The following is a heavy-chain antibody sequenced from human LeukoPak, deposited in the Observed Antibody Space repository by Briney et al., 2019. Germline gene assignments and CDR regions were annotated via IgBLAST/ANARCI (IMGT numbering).Heavy chain of an antibody. CDR2: FDPEDGET. D-gene: IGHD3-22*01. CDR3: ATQYDSSGYGSFGAFDI. J-gene: IGHJ3*02. CDR1: GYTLTEFS. V-gene: IGHV1-24*01. Sequence: ASVKVSCKVSGYTLTEFSMNWVRQAPGKGLEWLGGFDPEDGETIYAQKFQGRVTMTEDTSTDTAYMELSSLRSEDTAVYYCATQYDSSGYGSFGAFDIWGQGTMVTVSS.